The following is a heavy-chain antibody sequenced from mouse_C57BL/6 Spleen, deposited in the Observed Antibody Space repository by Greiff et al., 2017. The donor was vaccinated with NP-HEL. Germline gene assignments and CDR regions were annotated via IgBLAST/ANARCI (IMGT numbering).Heavy chain of an antibody. J-gene: IGHJ3*01. Sequence: ESGPGLVKPSQSLSLTCSVTGYSITSGYYWNWIRQFPGNKLEWMGYISYDGSNNYNPSLKNRISITRDTSKNQFFLKLNSVTTEDTATYYCARRGLYGSSGWFAYWGQGTLVTVSA. CDR3: ARRGLYGSSGWFAY. CDR1: GYSITSGYY. V-gene: IGHV3-6*01. CDR2: ISYDGSN. D-gene: IGHD1-1*01.